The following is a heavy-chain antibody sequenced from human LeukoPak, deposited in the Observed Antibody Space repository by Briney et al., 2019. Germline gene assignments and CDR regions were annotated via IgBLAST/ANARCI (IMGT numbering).Heavy chain of an antibody. J-gene: IGHJ4*02. Sequence: SVKVSCKASGGTFSSYAISWVRQAPGQGLEWMGGIIPIFGTANYAQKFQGRVTITADESTSTAYMGLSSLRSEDTAVYYCARSPKMFGELLFTFDYWGQGTLVTVSS. V-gene: IGHV1-69*13. CDR2: IIPIFGTA. D-gene: IGHD3-10*02. CDR3: ARSPKMFGELLFTFDY. CDR1: GGTFSSYA.